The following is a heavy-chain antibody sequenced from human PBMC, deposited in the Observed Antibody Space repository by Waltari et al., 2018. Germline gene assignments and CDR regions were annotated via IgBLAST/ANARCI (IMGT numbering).Heavy chain of an antibody. Sequence: EVQLVESGGGLVQPGGSLRLPCAASGFSCSTSWMHWVRQAPGTGLVWVSRINYDGSDITYADSVKGRFTISRDNAKNTLYLQMNSLSVEDTAVYYCVRCLANSLYNWLDPWGQGTLVTVSS. CDR3: VRCLANSLYNWLDP. CDR1: GFSCSTSW. V-gene: IGHV3-74*03. CDR2: INYDGSDI. D-gene: IGHD3-16*01. J-gene: IGHJ5*02.